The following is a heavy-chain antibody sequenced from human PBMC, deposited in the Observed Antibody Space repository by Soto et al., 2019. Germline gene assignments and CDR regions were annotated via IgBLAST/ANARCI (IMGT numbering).Heavy chain of an antibody. CDR3: AKDNRLRYDHDSSGLY. Sequence: GGSLRLSCAASGFTFSSYAMSWVRQAPGKGLEWVSAISGSGGSTYSADSVKGRFTISRDNSKNTLYLQMNSLRAEDTAVYYCAKDNRLRYDHDSSGLYWGQGTLVTVSS. D-gene: IGHD3-22*01. CDR1: GFTFSSYA. CDR2: ISGSGGST. V-gene: IGHV3-23*01. J-gene: IGHJ4*02.